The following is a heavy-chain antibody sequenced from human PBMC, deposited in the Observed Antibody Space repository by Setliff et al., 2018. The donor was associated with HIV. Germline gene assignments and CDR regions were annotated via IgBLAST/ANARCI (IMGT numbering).Heavy chain of an antibody. CDR3: ARSEGQWLRPEGALCDY. J-gene: IGHJ4*02. V-gene: IGHV1-18*01. CDR1: GYTFTSYD. Sequence: GASVKVSCKASGYTFTSYDISWVRQAPGQGLEWMGWMSTYNDNTNYAQKVQGRVTMTTDTSTSTAYMELRSLRSDDTAVYYCARSEGQWLRPEGALCDYWGQGTLVTVSS. D-gene: IGHD5-12*01. CDR2: MSTYNDNT.